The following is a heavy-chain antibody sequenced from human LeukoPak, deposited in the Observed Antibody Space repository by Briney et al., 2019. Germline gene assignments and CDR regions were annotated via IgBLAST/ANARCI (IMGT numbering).Heavy chain of an antibody. Sequence: GGSLTLSCAASGFTFSSYEMNWVRQAPGKGLEGVSYISSSGSTLYYADSVKGRFTISRDNAKNSLYLQMNSLRVEDTAVYYCARAPTFSGWFDYWGQGTLVTVSS. J-gene: IGHJ4*02. V-gene: IGHV3-48*03. CDR3: ARAPTFSGWFDY. D-gene: IGHD6-19*01. CDR1: GFTFSSYE. CDR2: ISSSGSTL.